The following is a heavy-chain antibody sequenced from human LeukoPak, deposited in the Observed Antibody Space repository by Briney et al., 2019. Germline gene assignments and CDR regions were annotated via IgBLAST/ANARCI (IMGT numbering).Heavy chain of an antibody. D-gene: IGHD3-10*01. J-gene: IGHJ4*02. CDR1: GGSFSGYY. Sequence: KSSETLSLTCAVYGGSFSGYYWGWIRQPPGKGLEWIGSIYYSGSTYYNPSLKSRVTISVDTSKNQFSLKLSSVTAADTAVYYCARVSFFERTDKYGSEENWGQGTLVTVSS. CDR2: IYYSGST. V-gene: IGHV4-34*01. CDR3: ARVSFFERTDKYGSEEN.